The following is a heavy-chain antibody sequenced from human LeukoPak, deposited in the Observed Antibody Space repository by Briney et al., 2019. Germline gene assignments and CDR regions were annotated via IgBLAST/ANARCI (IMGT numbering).Heavy chain of an antibody. V-gene: IGHV3-23*01. CDR2: ISGSGGST. CDR1: GFTFSSYA. CDR3: AKDLGYCSSTSCSYYFDY. J-gene: IGHJ4*02. D-gene: IGHD2-2*01. Sequence: PGGSLRLSCAASGFTFSSYAMSWVRQAPGKGLEWVSAISGSGGSTYYADSMKGRFTISRDNSKNTLYLQMNSLRAEDTAVYYCAKDLGYCSSTSCSYYFDYWGQGTLVTVSS.